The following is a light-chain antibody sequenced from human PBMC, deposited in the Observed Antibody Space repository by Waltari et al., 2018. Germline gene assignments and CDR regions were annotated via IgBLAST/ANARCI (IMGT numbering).Light chain of an antibody. J-gene: IGLJ2*01. CDR2: EVS. CDR3: TSYAGSNILV. V-gene: IGLV2-8*01. Sequence: QYALTQPPSASGSPGQSVTISCTGTSSDVGGHNFVPWYQQHPGKVPKLMIHEVSKRPSGVPDRFSGSKSGDTASLTVSGLQAEDEADYYCTSYAGSNILVFGGGTKLTVL. CDR1: SSDVGGHNF.